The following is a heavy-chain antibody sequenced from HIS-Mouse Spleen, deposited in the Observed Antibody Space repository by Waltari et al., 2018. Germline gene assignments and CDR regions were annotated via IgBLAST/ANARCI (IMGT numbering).Heavy chain of an antibody. Sequence: QVTLRESGPALVKPTQTLTLTCTFSGFSLSTSGMCVSWIRQPPGKALEWLARIGWEDDKYYSTSLKTRLTISKDTSKNQVVLTMTNMDPVDTATYYCARIAEGYSSGWYAFDYWGQGTLVTVSS. J-gene: IGHJ4*02. D-gene: IGHD6-19*01. CDR1: GFSLSTSGMC. CDR3: ARIAEGYSSGWYAFDY. CDR2: IGWEDDK. V-gene: IGHV2-70*15.